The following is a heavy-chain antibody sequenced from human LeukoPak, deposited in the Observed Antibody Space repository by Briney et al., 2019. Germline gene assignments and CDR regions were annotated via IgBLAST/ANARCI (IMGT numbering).Heavy chain of an antibody. D-gene: IGHD3-22*01. CDR1: GFTFSSYA. V-gene: IGHV3-30-3*01. J-gene: IGHJ4*02. CDR3: ARDPSSGYYYYFGY. CDR2: ISYDGSNK. Sequence: GGSLRLSCAASGFTFSSYAMHWVRQAPGKGLEWVAVISYDGSNKYYADSVKGRFTISRDNSKNTLYLQMNSLRAEDTAVYYCARDPSSGYYYYFGYWGQGTLVTVSS.